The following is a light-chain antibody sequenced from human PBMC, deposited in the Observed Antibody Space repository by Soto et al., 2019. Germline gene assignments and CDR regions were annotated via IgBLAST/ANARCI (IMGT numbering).Light chain of an antibody. CDR2: QDS. CDR1: KLGDKY. CDR3: QAWDSSTNVV. J-gene: IGLJ2*01. V-gene: IGLV3-1*01. Sequence: SYELTQPPSVSVSPGQTASITCSGDKLGDKYACWYQQKPDQSPVLVIYQDSKRPSGIPERFSGSNSGNTATLTISGTQAMDEADYYCQAWDSSTNVVFGGGTKVTVL.